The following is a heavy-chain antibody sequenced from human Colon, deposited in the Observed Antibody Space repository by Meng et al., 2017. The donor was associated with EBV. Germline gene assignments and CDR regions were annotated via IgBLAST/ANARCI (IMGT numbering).Heavy chain of an antibody. CDR2: VYHTGST. Sequence: VELQGSGPGRVKPSGTLSLTCAVSGGSISSSHWWTWVRQPPGKGLEWIGEVYHTGSTKYNPSLKSRLTISVDKSKNQFSLNLTSVTAADTAVYYCARVWQSLTAFFDSWGQGTLVTVSS. J-gene: IGHJ4*02. V-gene: IGHV4-4*02. D-gene: IGHD2-21*01. CDR3: ARVWQSLTAFFDS. CDR1: GGSISSSHW.